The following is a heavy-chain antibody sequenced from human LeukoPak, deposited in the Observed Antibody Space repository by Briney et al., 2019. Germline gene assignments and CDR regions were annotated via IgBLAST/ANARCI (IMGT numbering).Heavy chain of an antibody. D-gene: IGHD5-18*01. V-gene: IGHV3-21*01. Sequence: KTGGSLRLSCAASGFTFSSYSMNWVRQAPGKGLEWVSSISSSSSYIYYADSVKGRFTISRDNAKNSLYLQMNSLRAEDTAVYYCARAGGGYSYGFGYWGQGTLVTVSS. J-gene: IGHJ4*02. CDR2: ISSSSSYI. CDR1: GFTFSSYS. CDR3: ARAGGGYSYGFGY.